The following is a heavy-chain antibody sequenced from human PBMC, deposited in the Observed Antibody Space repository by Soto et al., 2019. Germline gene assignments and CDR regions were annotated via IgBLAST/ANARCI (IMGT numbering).Heavy chain of an antibody. V-gene: IGHV1-2*02. J-gene: IGHJ6*02. D-gene: IGHD1-26*01. CDR1: GYTFTGYY. CDR2: INPNSGDT. Sequence: ASVKVSCKASGYTFTGYYVHWVRQAPGQGLEWMGWINPNSGDTYLAQRFQGRVTMSRDTSIGTAYMELRGLTSDDTAEYYCAKGEAIVAAGTRVYLYNAMDVWGQGTTVTVSS. CDR3: AKGEAIVAAGTRVYLYNAMDV.